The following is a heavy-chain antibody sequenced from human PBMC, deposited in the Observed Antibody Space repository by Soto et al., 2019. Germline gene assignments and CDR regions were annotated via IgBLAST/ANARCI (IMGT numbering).Heavy chain of an antibody. CDR1: GYSFTSYW. D-gene: IGHD2-15*01. J-gene: IGHJ6*02. V-gene: IGHV5-10-1*01. Sequence: PGESLKISCKGSGYSFTSYWISWVRQMPGEGLGWMGRIDPSDSYTNYSPSFQGHVTISADKSISTAYLQWSSLKASDTAMYYCARYCSGGRCDYYYYGMDVWGQGTTVTVSS. CDR3: ARYCSGGRCDYYYYGMDV. CDR2: IDPSDSYT.